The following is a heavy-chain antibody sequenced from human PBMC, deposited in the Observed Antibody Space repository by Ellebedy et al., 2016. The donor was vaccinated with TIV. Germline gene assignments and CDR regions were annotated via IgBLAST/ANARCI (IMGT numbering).Heavy chain of an antibody. CDR1: GFTFSTYW. J-gene: IGHJ4*02. CDR2: INQDGTDE. CDR3: ARGLSDYGDIKLDF. Sequence: PGGSLRLSCTASGFTFSTYWMNWVRQAPGKGLEWVANINQDGTDENYVDSVRGRFTISRDNAKKSVSLQMRSLRVDDTAVYYCARGLSDYGDIKLDFWGQGALVTVSS. D-gene: IGHD4-17*01. V-gene: IGHV3-7*03.